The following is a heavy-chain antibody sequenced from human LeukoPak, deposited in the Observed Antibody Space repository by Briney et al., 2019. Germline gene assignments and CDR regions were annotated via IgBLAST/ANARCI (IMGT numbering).Heavy chain of an antibody. V-gene: IGHV3-33*01. Sequence: TGGSLRLSCAASGFTFSSYGMHWVRQAPGKGLEWVAVIWYDGSNKYYADSVKGQFTISRDNSKNTLYLQMNSLRAEDTAVYYCASGSGWYDYWGQGTLVTVSS. CDR2: IWYDGSNK. J-gene: IGHJ4*02. CDR1: GFTFSSYG. CDR3: ASGSGWYDY. D-gene: IGHD6-19*01.